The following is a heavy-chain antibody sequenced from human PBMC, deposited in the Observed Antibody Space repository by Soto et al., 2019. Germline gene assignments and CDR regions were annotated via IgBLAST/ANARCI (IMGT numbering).Heavy chain of an antibody. Sequence: VQLGELGGGVVQPGRSLRLSCAASGFTFSNYGVHWVRQAPGSGLEWVALISYDGNYQYYADAVKGRFAISRDNSKDTLYLEMTSLRSEDTAIYYCAKDRRVRDGLDVWGQGTTVTVSS. CDR1: GFTFSNYG. CDR3: AKDRRVRDGLDV. CDR2: ISYDGNYQ. V-gene: IGHV3-30*18. D-gene: IGHD3-10*01. J-gene: IGHJ6*02.